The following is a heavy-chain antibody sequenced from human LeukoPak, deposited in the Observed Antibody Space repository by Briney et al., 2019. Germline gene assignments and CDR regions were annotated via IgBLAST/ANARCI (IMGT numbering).Heavy chain of an antibody. CDR3: ARDRGYSYGSTFDY. Sequence: SQTLSLTCAISGDSVSSNSAAWNWIRQSPSRGLEWLGRTYYRSKWYNDYAVSVKSRITINPDTSKNHFSLQLNSVTPEDTAVYFCARDRGYSYGSTFDYWGQGTLVTVSS. V-gene: IGHV6-1*01. CDR2: TYYRSKWYN. J-gene: IGHJ4*02. D-gene: IGHD5-18*01. CDR1: GDSVSSNSAA.